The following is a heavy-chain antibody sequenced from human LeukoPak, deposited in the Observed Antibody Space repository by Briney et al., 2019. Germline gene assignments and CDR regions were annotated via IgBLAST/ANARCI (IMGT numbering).Heavy chain of an antibody. V-gene: IGHV3-74*01. D-gene: IGHD6-13*01. J-gene: IGHJ4*02. CDR2: INSDGSST. CDR1: GFTFSNYW. CDR3: ATSRGSWPDYFDY. Sequence: PGGSLRLSCAASGFTFSNYWMHWFRQAPGKGLVWVSRINSDGSSTNYADSVKGRFTISRDNAKNSLYLQMNSLRAEDTAVYYCATSRGSWPDYFDYWGQGTLVTVSS.